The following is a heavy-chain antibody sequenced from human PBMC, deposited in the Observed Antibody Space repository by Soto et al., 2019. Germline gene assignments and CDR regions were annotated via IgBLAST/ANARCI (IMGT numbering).Heavy chain of an antibody. D-gene: IGHD3-16*02. CDR1: NFTFSNAW. J-gene: IGHJ6*02. Sequence: GGSLRLSCAASNFTFSNAWMNWVRQAPGKGLEWVGRIKTRTDGATTDYAAPVKGRFTISRDDSKNTLYLQMNSLKTEDTAVYYCTTEAICVNRFCYYYGMDVWGQGTTVTVSS. CDR3: TTEAICVNRFCYYYGMDV. CDR2: IKTRTDGATT. V-gene: IGHV3-15*07.